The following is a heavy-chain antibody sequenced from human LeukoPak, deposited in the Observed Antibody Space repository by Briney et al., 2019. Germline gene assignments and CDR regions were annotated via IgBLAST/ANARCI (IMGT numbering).Heavy chain of an antibody. CDR2: ISWNSGSI. Sequence: PGGSLRLSCAASGFTFDDYAMHWVRHAPGKGLEWVSGISWNSGSIGYADSVKGRFTISRDNAKNSLYLQMNSLRAEDTAVYYCASLSSRYGYWGQGTLVTVSS. D-gene: IGHD6-6*01. CDR1: GFTFDDYA. CDR3: ASLSSRYGY. J-gene: IGHJ4*02. V-gene: IGHV3-9*01.